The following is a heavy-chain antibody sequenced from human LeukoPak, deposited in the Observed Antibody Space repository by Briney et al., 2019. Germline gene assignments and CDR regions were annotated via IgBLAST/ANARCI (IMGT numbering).Heavy chain of an antibody. CDR3: ARDLGTYSW. CDR1: GFTFSSYE. CDR2: ISSSGRTI. Sequence: PGGSLRLSCAASGFTFSSYEMNWVRQAPGKGLEWVSYISSSGRTIYYADSVKGRFTISRDNAKNSLYLQMNSLRAEDTAVYYCARDLGTYSWWGQGTLVTVSS. D-gene: IGHD2-21*01. V-gene: IGHV3-48*03. J-gene: IGHJ4*02.